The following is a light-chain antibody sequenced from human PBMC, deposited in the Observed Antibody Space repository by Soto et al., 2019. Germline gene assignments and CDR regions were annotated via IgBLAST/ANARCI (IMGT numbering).Light chain of an antibody. Sequence: DIQLTQSPPTLSASVGGRVAITCQASQSIRYYLAWYQQMPGKAPKLLIYGASSLQSGFPSRFSGSGSGTEFTLTISSLQPDDFATYFCQHHNSYSQTFGQGTKV. CDR1: QSIRYY. CDR3: QHHNSYSQT. CDR2: GAS. J-gene: IGKJ1*01. V-gene: IGKV1-5*01.